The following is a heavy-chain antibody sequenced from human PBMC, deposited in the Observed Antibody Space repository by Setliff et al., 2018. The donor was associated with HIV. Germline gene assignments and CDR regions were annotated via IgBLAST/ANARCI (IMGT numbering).Heavy chain of an antibody. V-gene: IGHV4-39*01. CDR1: GGSISSRAYY. Sequence: SETLSLTCTVSGGSISSRAYYWGWIRQPPGKGLEWIGSIFYSGSTYYNPSLKSRVTISVDTSKNQFSLELSSVTAADTAVYYCATYSSSWPDYWGQGTLVTVSS. CDR2: IFYSGST. CDR3: ATYSSSWPDY. D-gene: IGHD6-13*01. J-gene: IGHJ4*02.